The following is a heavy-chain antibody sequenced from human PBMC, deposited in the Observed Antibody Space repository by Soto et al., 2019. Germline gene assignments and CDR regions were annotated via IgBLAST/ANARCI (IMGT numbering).Heavy chain of an antibody. CDR1: GYTFSGSV. J-gene: IGHJ4*02. D-gene: IGHD4-17*01. CDR3: ATEIDGTTVTSLDY. CDR2: INADNGNT. Sequence: WASVKVSCKASGYTFSGSVMHWVRQAPGQRLEWMGWINADNGNTKYSQKFQGRVTITRDTSASTAYMELSSLRSEDTTMYYCATEIDGTTVTSLDYWGQGTLVTVSS. V-gene: IGHV1-3*01.